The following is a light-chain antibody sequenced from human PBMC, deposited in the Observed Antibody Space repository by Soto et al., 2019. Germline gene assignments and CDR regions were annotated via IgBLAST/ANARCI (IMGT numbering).Light chain of an antibody. Sequence: DIQMTQSPSTLSASVGDRVTITCRASQSISSRLAWYQQKPGKAPKLLIYDASNLESGVPSRFSGGGSGTEFSLTISSLQPDDFATYYCQQYNYFWAFGQGTKVDIK. CDR3: QQYNYFWA. CDR2: DAS. CDR1: QSISSR. J-gene: IGKJ1*01. V-gene: IGKV1-5*01.